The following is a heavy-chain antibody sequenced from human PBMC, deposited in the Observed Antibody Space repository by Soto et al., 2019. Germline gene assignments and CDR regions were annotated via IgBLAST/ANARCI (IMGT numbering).Heavy chain of an antibody. CDR2: MYHSGIS. J-gene: IGHJ5*02. V-gene: IGHV4-38-2*02. CDR1: GDFISSGYY. Sequence: SETLSLTCAVSGDFISSGYYWGWIRQPPGKGLEWIGSMYHSGISHYNPSLKSRVTISVNTSSNQYSLKLTSVTAADTAMYYCARDVDWFDPWGQGTLVTVSS. CDR3: ARDVDWFDP.